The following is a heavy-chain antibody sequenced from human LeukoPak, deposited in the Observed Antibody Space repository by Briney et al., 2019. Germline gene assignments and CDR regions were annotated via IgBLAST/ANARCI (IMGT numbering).Heavy chain of an antibody. CDR1: GGSFSGYY. Sequence: SETLSLTCAVYGGSFSGYYWSWIRQPPGKGLEWIGEINHSGSTNYNPSLKSRVTISVDTSKNQFSLKLSSETAADTAVYYCARASGATDWFDPWGQGTLVTVSS. CDR2: INHSGST. V-gene: IGHV4-34*01. CDR3: ARASGATDWFDP. J-gene: IGHJ5*02.